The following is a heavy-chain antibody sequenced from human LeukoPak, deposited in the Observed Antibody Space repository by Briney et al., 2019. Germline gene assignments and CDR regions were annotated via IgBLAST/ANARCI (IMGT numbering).Heavy chain of an antibody. V-gene: IGHV3-74*01. CDR3: ARGMFHGYCTDY. D-gene: IGHD3-3*01. CDR1: GFTFSSYG. Sequence: PGRSLRLSCAASGFTFSSYGMHWVRQAPGKGLMRVSRIKSDGITTNYADSVKGRFTISRDNAKNTVYLQMNSLRAEDTAVYFCARGMFHGYCTDYWGQGTWVPVSS. CDR2: IKSDGITT. J-gene: IGHJ4*02.